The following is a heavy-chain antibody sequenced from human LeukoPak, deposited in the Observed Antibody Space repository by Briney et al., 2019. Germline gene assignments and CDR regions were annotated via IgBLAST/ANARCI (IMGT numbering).Heavy chain of an antibody. J-gene: IGHJ4*02. CDR2: IIPIFGTA. CDR3: ARDRAYSSSWYGDFDY. Sequence: SVKVSCKASGGTLSSYAISWVRQATGQGLEWMGGIIPIFGTANYAQKFQGRVTITADESTSTAYMELSSLRSEDTAVYYCARDRAYSSSWYGDFDYWGQGTLVTVSS. D-gene: IGHD6-13*01. CDR1: GGTLSSYA. V-gene: IGHV1-69*13.